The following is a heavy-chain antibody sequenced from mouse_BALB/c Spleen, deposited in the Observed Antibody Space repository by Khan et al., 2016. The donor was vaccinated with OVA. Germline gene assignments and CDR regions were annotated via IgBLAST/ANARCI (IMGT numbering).Heavy chain of an antibody. V-gene: IGHV3-2*02. CDR3: ARGNYYGYYFDY. CDR2: ISYSDST. J-gene: IGHJ2*01. D-gene: IGHD1-1*01. Sequence: VQLKESGPGLVKPSQSLSLTCTVTGYSITSNYAWNWIRQFPGNKLEWMGYISYSDSTSYNPSLKSRISITRDTSQNQFFLQLNSVTTEDTATYGCARGNYYGYYFDYWGQGTTLTVSS. CDR1: GYSITSNYA.